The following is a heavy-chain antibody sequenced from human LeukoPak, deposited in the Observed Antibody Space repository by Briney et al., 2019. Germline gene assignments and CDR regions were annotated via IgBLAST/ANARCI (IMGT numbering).Heavy chain of an antibody. V-gene: IGHV1-2*02. CDR2: INPNSGGT. Sequence: ASVKVSCKASGYTFTGHYMHWVRQAPGQGLEWMGWINPNSGGTNYAQKIQGRVTMTRDTSISTAYMELSRLRSDDTAVYYCARHSRGGANWFDPWGQGTLVTVSS. CDR1: GYTFTGHY. J-gene: IGHJ5*02. D-gene: IGHD3-10*01. CDR3: ARHSRGGANWFDP.